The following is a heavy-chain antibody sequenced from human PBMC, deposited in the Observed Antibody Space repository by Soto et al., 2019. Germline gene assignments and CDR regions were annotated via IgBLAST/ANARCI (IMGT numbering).Heavy chain of an antibody. D-gene: IGHD6-13*01. J-gene: IGHJ3*02. CDR3: ARTGYDAFDI. Sequence: GGSLRLSCAASGFTFSSYSMNWVRQAPGKGLEWVSYISSSSSTIYYADSVKGRFTISRDTAKNSLYLQMNSLRAEDSAVYYCARTGYDAFDIWGQGTMVTVSS. CDR2: ISSSSSTI. V-gene: IGHV3-48*04. CDR1: GFTFSSYS.